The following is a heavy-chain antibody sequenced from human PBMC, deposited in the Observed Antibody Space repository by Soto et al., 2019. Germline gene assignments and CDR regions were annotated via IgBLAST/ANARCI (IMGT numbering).Heavy chain of an antibody. CDR1: GYTFTGYY. V-gene: IGHV1-2*04. CDR3: ARVTLGYCSSTSCYGGDYFDY. J-gene: IGHJ4*02. D-gene: IGHD2-2*01. CDR2: INPNSGGT. Sequence: QVQLVQSGAEVKKPGASVKVSCKASGYTFTGYYLHWVRQAPGQGLEWMGRINPNSGGTNYAQKFQGWVPMTRDTSISTAYMELSRLRSDDTAVYYCARVTLGYCSSTSCYGGDYFDYWGQGTLVTVSS.